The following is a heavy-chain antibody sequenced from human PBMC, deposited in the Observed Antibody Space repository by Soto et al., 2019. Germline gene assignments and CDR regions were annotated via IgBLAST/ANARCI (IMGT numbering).Heavy chain of an antibody. CDR2: INSDGSST. CDR3: VRTSLVVAASTREDY. CDR1: GFTFSRYW. V-gene: IGHV3-74*01. Sequence: EVQLGDSGGGLVQPGGSLRLSCAASGFTFSRYWMHLVRQAPGKGLVCVSRINSDGSSTSYADSVKGRFTISRDNAKTTLYLQMNSLRDEDTSVYYCVRTSLVVAASTREDYWGHGTLVTVSS. D-gene: IGHD2-15*01. J-gene: IGHJ4*01.